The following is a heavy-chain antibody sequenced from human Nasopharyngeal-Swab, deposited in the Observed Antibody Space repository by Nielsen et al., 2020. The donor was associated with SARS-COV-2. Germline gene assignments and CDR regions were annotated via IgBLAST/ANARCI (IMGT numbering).Heavy chain of an antibody. CDR3: ARDRRPSNGWYSSAFDI. CDR1: GFDFRSYW. V-gene: IGHV3-7*01. CDR2: IKEDGSEK. J-gene: IGHJ3*02. Sequence: GESLKISCAASGFDFRSYWMTWVRQAPGKGLEWVANIKEDGSEKYYVDSVKGRFTISRDNAKNSLYLQMNSLRAEDTAVYYCARDRRPSNGWYSSAFDIWGQGTMVTVSS. D-gene: IGHD6-19*01.